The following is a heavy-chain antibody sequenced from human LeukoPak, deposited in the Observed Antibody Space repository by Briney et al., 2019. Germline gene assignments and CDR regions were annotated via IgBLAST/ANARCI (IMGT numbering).Heavy chain of an antibody. Sequence: ASVKVSCKSSGYTFTSYGIIWVRQAPGQGLEWMGWISAYNGNTNYAQKLQGRVTMTTDTSTSTAYMELRSLRSDDTAVYYCARGGPTMWFGATLNDYWGQGTLVTVSS. CDR3: ARGGPTMWFGATLNDY. V-gene: IGHV1-18*01. D-gene: IGHD3-10*01. CDR1: GYTFTSYG. CDR2: ISAYNGNT. J-gene: IGHJ4*02.